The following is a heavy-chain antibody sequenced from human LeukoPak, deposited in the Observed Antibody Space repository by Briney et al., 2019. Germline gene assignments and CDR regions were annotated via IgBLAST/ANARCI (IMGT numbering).Heavy chain of an antibody. CDR1: GGSISSGDYY. CDR2: IYYSGST. Sequence: PSQTLSLTFTVSGGSISSGDYYWSWIRQPPGKGLEWIGYIYYSGSTYYNPSLKSRVTISVDTSKNQFSLKLSSVTAADTAVYYCASSYYDFWSGPATYYFDYWGQGTLVTVSS. D-gene: IGHD3-3*01. V-gene: IGHV4-30-4*08. CDR3: ASSYYDFWSGPATYYFDY. J-gene: IGHJ4*02.